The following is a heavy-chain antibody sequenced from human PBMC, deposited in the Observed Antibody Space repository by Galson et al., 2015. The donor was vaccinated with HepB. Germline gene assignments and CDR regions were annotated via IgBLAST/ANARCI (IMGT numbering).Heavy chain of an antibody. CDR2: IWYDGSNK. D-gene: IGHD2-2*01. V-gene: IGHV3-33*08. CDR3: ASLSAHCSSTSCRGDFDY. J-gene: IGHJ4*02. CDR1: GFTFSSYA. Sequence: SLRLSCAASGFTFSSYAMSWVRQAPGKGLEWVAVIWYDGSNKYYADSVKGRFTISRDNSKNTLYLQMNSLRAEDTAVYYCASLSAHCSSTSCRGDFDYWGQGTLVTVSS.